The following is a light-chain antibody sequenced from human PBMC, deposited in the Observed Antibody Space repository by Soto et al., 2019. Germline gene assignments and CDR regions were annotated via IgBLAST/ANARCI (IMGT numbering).Light chain of an antibody. J-gene: IGKJ4*01. CDR2: LGS. CDR1: QSLLHDNGFNF. Sequence: DIVMTQSPLFLSVTPGEPASISCRSSQSLLHDNGFNFLNWYLQKPGQSPQLLISLGSSRASGVPDRFSGSASGRDFTLLISRVEAEDVGVFYCMQALETPLAFGGGTKV. CDR3: MQALETPLA. V-gene: IGKV2-28*01.